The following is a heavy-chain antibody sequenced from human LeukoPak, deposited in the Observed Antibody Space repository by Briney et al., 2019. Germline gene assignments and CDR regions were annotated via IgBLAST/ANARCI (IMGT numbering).Heavy chain of an antibody. CDR1: GFTFSSYA. Sequence: RGCLRLSCAASGFTFSSYAISWGRQSPRKGVWWGSAISGSGGGAYYADSVKGRLNISKHNSKKTLYLQMHRLRAEEPAVYYCAKLGGYGYFDYWGQGTLVTVSS. CDR2: ISGSGGGA. D-gene: IGHD5-18*01. V-gene: IGHV3-23*01. J-gene: IGHJ4*02. CDR3: AKLGGYGYFDY.